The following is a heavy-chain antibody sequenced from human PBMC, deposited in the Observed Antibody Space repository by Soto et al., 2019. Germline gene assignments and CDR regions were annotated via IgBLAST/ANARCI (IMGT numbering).Heavy chain of an antibody. J-gene: IGHJ1*01. D-gene: IGHD6-13*01. Sequence: PGGSLRLSCAASGFTFSSYAMSWVRQAPGKGLEWVSAISGSGGSTYYADSVKGRFTISRDNSKNTLYLQMNSLRAEDTAVYYRAKDHSSSWTHFQHWGQGTLVTVSS. CDR1: GFTFSSYA. CDR2: ISGSGGST. V-gene: IGHV3-23*01. CDR3: AKDHSSSWTHFQH.